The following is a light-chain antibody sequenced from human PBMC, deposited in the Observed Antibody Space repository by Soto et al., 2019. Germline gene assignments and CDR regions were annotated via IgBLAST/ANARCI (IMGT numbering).Light chain of an antibody. J-gene: IGKJ5*01. Sequence: DIQLTQSPSFLSASVGDRVTITCRAIQGISSYLAWYQQNPAKDPKLLIYVASTLQRGVPSRFSGSGSGTEFTLAISSLQPDDFATYYCQQLSDYPITFGQGTRLEIK. V-gene: IGKV1-9*01. CDR1: QGISSY. CDR3: QQLSDYPIT. CDR2: VAS.